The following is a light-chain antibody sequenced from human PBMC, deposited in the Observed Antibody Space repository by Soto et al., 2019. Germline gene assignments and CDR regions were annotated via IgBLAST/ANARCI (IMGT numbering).Light chain of an antibody. Sequence: DIQTTQSPATLSASVGDRVTITCRASQRITTWLAWYKQKPGRAPKLMIYDGSTLGSGVPSRFRGTGSGTEFTLTISSLKAEDFETYFCHQYYSYSATFGQGTKVDIK. J-gene: IGKJ1*01. CDR1: QRITTW. V-gene: IGKV1-5*01. CDR3: HQYYSYSAT. CDR2: DGS.